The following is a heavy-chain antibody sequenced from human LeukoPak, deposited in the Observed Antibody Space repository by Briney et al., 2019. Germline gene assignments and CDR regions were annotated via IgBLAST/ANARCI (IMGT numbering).Heavy chain of an antibody. CDR2: IWYDGSNK. V-gene: IGHV3-33*01. D-gene: IGHD1-26*01. CDR1: GFTFSSYG. Sequence: GRSLRLSCAASGFTFSSYGMHWVRQAPGKGLEWVAVIWYDGSNKYYADSVKGRFTISRDNSKNTLYLQMNSLRAEDTAVYYCARGSFEWELPLDYWGQGTLVTVSS. J-gene: IGHJ4*02. CDR3: ARGSFEWELPLDY.